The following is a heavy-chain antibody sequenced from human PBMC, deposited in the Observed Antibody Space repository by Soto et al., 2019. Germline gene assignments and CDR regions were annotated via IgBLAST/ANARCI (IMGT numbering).Heavy chain of an antibody. CDR1: GGSISSYY. D-gene: IGHD3-10*01. Sequence: PSETLSLTCTVSGGSISSYYWSWIRQPPGKGLEWIGYIYYSGSTNYNPSLKSRVTISVDTSKNQFSLKLSSVTAADTAVYYCARDLGVTMVRGVMNYYYYGMDVWGQGTTVTVSS. V-gene: IGHV4-59*01. CDR3: ARDLGVTMVRGVMNYYYYGMDV. CDR2: IYYSGST. J-gene: IGHJ6*02.